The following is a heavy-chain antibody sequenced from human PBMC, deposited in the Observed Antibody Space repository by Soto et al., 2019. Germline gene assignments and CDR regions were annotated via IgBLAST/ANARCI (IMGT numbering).Heavy chain of an antibody. Sequence: EVQLVESGGGLVKPGGSLRLSCAASGFTFSSYSMNWVRQAAGKGLERVSAISISGTYKYYAGSVKGRFTSSSENAKNSLYLQMNRLRAEDTAVYYCAFAGSGSSSNVADAFDIWGQGTMVTVSS. CDR3: AFAGSGSSSNVADAFDI. J-gene: IGHJ3*02. CDR1: GFTFSSYS. V-gene: IGHV3-21*01. CDR2: ISISGTYK. D-gene: IGHD3-10*01.